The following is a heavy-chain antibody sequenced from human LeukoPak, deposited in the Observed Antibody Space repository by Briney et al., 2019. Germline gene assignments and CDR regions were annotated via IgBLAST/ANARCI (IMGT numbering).Heavy chain of an antibody. Sequence: ASVKVSCKASGYTFTDYAIHWVRQAPGQRLEWMGWINTGNGNTRYSQKSQDRFTIARDTSASTAYMELSSLRSEDTAVYYCARDYGSGSLHYWGQGTLVTVSS. CDR3: ARDYGSGSLHY. CDR2: INTGNGNT. J-gene: IGHJ4*02. CDR1: GYTFTDYA. V-gene: IGHV1-3*04. D-gene: IGHD3-10*01.